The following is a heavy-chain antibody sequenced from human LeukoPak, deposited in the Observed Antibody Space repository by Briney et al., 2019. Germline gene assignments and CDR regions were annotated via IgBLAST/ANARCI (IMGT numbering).Heavy chain of an antibody. Sequence: GGSLRLSCAASGFTVITNDMTWVRQAPGKVLDWVSVLYSDGNTKYADSVQGRFTISRDNSKNTLYLEMNSLSPDDTAVYYCARGVEPLAANTLAYWGQGTLVTVSS. CDR2: LYSDGNT. J-gene: IGHJ4*02. CDR3: ARGVEPLAANTLAY. D-gene: IGHD1-14*01. CDR1: GFTVITND. V-gene: IGHV3-53*01.